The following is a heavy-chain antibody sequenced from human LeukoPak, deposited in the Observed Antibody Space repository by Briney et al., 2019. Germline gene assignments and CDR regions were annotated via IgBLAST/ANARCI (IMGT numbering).Heavy chain of an antibody. CDR2: INHSGST. D-gene: IGHD3-22*01. V-gene: IGHV4-34*01. CDR3: ARGRYYYDSSGYY. CDR1: GGSFSGYY. Sequence: SETLSLTCAVYGGSFSGYYWSWIRQPPGKGLEWIGEINHSGSTNYNPSLKSRVTISVVTSKNQFSLKLSSVTAADTAVYYCARGRYYYDSSGYYWGQGTLVTVSS. J-gene: IGHJ4*02.